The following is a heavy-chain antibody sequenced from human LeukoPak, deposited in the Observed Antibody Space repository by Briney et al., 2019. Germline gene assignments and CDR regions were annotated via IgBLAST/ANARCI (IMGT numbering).Heavy chain of an antibody. J-gene: IGHJ4*02. D-gene: IGHD3-10*01. CDR1: GGSISSSNYN. CDR2: IYYSGST. V-gene: IGHV4-39*01. CDR3: FNGAMVRGGPIDY. Sequence: SETLSLTCTVSGGSISSSNYNWGWIRQPPGKGLEWVGSIYYSGSTYYNPSLKSRVTISVDTSKNQFSLKLSSVTAADTAVYYCFNGAMVRGGPIDYWGQGTLVTVSS.